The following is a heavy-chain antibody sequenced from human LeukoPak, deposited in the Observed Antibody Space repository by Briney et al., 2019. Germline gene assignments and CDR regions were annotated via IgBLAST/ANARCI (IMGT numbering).Heavy chain of an antibody. CDR2: IYTSGST. J-gene: IGHJ6*03. V-gene: IGHV4-4*07. CDR3: ARGPPGEQLGYYYYYYMDV. CDR1: GGSISSYY. D-gene: IGHD6-13*01. Sequence: PSETLSLTCTVSGGSISSYYWSWIRQPAGKGLEWIGRIYTSGSTNYNPSLKSRVTMSVDTSKNQFSLKLSSVTAADTAVYYCARGPPGEQLGYYYYYYMDVWGKGTTVTVSS.